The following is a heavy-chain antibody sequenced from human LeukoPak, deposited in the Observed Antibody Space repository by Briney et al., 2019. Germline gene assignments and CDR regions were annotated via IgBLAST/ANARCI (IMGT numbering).Heavy chain of an antibody. Sequence: GESLKISCKGSGYSFTSYWIGWVRQMPGPGDSDTRYSPSFQGQVTISADKSISTAYLQWSSLKASDTAMYYCARRNIAVAGIDYYYYMDVWGKGTTVTVSS. CDR3: ARRNIAVAGIDYYYYMDV. CDR1: GYSFTSYW. CDR2: PGDSDT. D-gene: IGHD6-19*01. J-gene: IGHJ6*03. V-gene: IGHV5-51*01.